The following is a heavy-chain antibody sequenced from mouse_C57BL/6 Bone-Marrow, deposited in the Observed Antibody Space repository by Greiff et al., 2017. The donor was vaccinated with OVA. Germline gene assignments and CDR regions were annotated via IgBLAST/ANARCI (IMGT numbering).Heavy chain of an antibody. CDR2: FHPSDSDT. D-gene: IGHD1-1*02. CDR1: GYTFTSYW. V-gene: IGHV1-74*01. J-gene: IGHJ3*01. CDR3: AIGDRLWSFAY. Sequence: QVQLQQPGAELVKPGASVKVSCKASGYTFTSYWMHWVKQRLGQGLEWIGRFHPSDSDTNYNQKFKGKATLTVDKSSSTAYMQLSSLTSEDSAVDDCAIGDRLWSFAYWGQGTLVTVSA.